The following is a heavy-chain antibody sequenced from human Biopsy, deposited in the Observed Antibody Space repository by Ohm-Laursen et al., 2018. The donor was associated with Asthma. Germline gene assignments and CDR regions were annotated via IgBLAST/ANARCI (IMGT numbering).Heavy chain of an antibody. CDR3: ARCQVGYSSGWSLLLKKIYYSGMDV. CDR2: IMTVLGTT. D-gene: IGHD6-19*01. Sequence: SVKASCKAPGGTFSNFAISWVRQAPGQGLEWLGGIMTVLGTTNYAQKFQGRATITADESTSTAYMEVTSLRSEDTAIYYCARCQVGYSSGWSLLLKKIYYSGMDVWGQGTAVTVSS. V-gene: IGHV1-69*13. J-gene: IGHJ6*02. CDR1: GGTFSNFA.